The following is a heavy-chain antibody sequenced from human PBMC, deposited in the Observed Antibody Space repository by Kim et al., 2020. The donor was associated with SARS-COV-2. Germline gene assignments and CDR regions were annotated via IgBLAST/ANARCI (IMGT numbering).Heavy chain of an antibody. Sequence: SVKVSCKASGGTFSSYAISWVRQAPGQGLEWMGGIIPIFGTANYAQKFQGRVTITADESTSTAYMELSSLRSEDTAVYYCARGDYYYGSGSPDYWGQGTLVTVSS. D-gene: IGHD3-10*01. V-gene: IGHV1-69*13. CDR2: IIPIFGTA. CDR1: GGTFSSYA. J-gene: IGHJ4*02. CDR3: ARGDYYYGSGSPDY.